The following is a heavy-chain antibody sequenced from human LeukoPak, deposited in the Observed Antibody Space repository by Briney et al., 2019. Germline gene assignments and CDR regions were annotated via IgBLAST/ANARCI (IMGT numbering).Heavy chain of an antibody. D-gene: IGHD3-10*01. Sequence: QAGGSLRLSCAASGFTFSSYSMNWVRQAPGKGLEWVATIKQAGSERYYLDSVKGRFTISRDNAKNSLYLQMNSLRAEDTAMYYCARDNYYSLDNWGPGTLVTVSS. V-gene: IGHV3-7*01. J-gene: IGHJ4*02. CDR3: ARDNYYSLDN. CDR1: GFTFSSYS. CDR2: IKQAGSER.